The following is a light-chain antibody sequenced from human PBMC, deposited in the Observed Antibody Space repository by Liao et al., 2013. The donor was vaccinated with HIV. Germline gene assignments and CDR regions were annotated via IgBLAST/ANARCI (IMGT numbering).Light chain of an antibody. CDR3: QVWDSSSDHPV. CDR1: NIGSKS. Sequence: SYVLTQPLSVSVAPGETARITCGGNNIGSKSVHWYQQKPGQAPVLVIYYDSDRPSGIPERFSASNSGNTATLTISRVAAGDEADYYCQVWDSSSDHPVFGGGTKLTVL. CDR2: YDS. V-gene: IGLV3-21*04. J-gene: IGLJ3*02.